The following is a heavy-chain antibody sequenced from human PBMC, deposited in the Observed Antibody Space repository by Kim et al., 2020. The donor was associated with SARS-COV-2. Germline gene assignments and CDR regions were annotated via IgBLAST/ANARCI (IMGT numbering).Heavy chain of an antibody. CDR2: INPSGGST. CDR1: GYTFTSYY. J-gene: IGHJ5*02. CDR3: SRAPYGGYVFGAPSGVFDP. D-gene: IGHD5-12*01. Sequence: ASVKVSCKASGYTFTSYYMHWVRQAPGQGLEWMGIINPSGGSTSYAQKFQGRVTMTRDTSTSTVYMELSSLRSEDTAVYYCSRAPYGGYVFGAPSGVFDPWRQGTLVTGSS. V-gene: IGHV1-46*01.